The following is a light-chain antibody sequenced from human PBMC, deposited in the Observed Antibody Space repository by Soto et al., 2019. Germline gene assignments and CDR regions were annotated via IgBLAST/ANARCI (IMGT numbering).Light chain of an antibody. V-gene: IGLV2-14*01. CDR3: SSYTGSNNLV. J-gene: IGLJ3*02. Sequence: QSALTQPPSVSGSAGQSITISCSGTMRDVGAYNLVSWYQQHPGTAPKLIIYEVRNRPSGIPYRFSGSRSGNTASLTISGLQSEDEGDYYCSSYTGSNNLVFGGGTKLTVL. CDR2: EVR. CDR1: MRDVGAYNL.